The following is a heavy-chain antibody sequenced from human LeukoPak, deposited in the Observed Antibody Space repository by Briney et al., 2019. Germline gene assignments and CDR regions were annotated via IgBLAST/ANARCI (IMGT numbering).Heavy chain of an antibody. CDR2: ISYDGSNK. CDR1: GFTFSSYG. D-gene: IGHD2-2*01. CDR3: AKDLRTAALNYYYYYGMDV. V-gene: IGHV3-30*18. J-gene: IGHJ6*02. Sequence: GGSLRLSCAASGFTFSSYGMHWVRQAPGKGLEWVADISYDGSNKYYADSVKGRFTISRDNSKNTLYLQMNSLRAEDTAVYYCAKDLRTAALNYYYYYGMDVWGQGTTVTVSS.